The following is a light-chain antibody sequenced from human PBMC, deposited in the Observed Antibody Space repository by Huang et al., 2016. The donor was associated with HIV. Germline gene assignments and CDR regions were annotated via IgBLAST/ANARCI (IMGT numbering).Light chain of an antibody. V-gene: IGKV1-39*01. CDR3: QQSYTAPT. J-gene: IGKJ3*01. CDR2: STS. CDR1: QNISNY. Sequence: DIQMTQSPSSLSASLGDRVTITCRASQNISNYLNWDQQKPGKAPKVLIYSTSSLQSGVPSRVSGSGSGTDFTLTISSLRPEDFATYYCQQSYTAPTFGPGTEVDIK.